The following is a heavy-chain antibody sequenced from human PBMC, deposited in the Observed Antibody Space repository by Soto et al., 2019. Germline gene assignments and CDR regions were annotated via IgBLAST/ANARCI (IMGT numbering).Heavy chain of an antibody. V-gene: IGHV4-4*02. CDR2: ISHSGST. Sequence: QVQLQESGPGLVKPSGTLSLTCGVSGGSISSNEWWSWVRQPPGKGLEWVGEISHSGSTNYNSSLKSRVAISIDKPKNQFSLKLSSVTAADTAVYYCASRIGTRPFWGQGTLVTVSS. CDR3: ASRIGTRPF. CDR1: GGSISSNEW. J-gene: IGHJ4*02. D-gene: IGHD6-6*01.